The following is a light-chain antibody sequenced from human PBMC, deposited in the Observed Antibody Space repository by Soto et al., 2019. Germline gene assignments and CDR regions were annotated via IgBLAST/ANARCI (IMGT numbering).Light chain of an antibody. CDR3: QQANSFPLT. CDR1: EGISNW. V-gene: IGKV1-12*01. CDR2: TAS. J-gene: IGKJ3*01. Sequence: DITMTQSPSSVSASVGDRVTITCRASEGISNWLAWYQQKPGKAPKLLIYTASSLESGVPSRFSGSESGTDFTLTISSLQPEDFGTYYCQQANSFPLTFGPGTKVDIK.